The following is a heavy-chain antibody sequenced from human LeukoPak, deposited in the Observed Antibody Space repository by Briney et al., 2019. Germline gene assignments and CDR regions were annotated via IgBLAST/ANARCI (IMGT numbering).Heavy chain of an antibody. CDR1: GFTFSSYS. CDR3: ARDPAYCSGGSCYRGLDY. J-gene: IGHJ4*02. CDR2: ISSSSSTI. V-gene: IGHV3-48*01. Sequence: GGSLRLSCAASGFTFSSYSMNWVRQAPGKGLEWVSYISSSSSTIYYADSVKGRFTISRDNAKNSLYLQMNSLRAEDTAVYYCARDPAYCSGGSCYRGLDYWGQGTLVTVSS. D-gene: IGHD2-15*01.